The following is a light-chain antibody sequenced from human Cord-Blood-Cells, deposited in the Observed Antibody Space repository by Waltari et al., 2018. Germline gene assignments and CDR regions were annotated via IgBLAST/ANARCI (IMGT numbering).Light chain of an antibody. CDR2: DVS. CDR1: SSDVGGYNY. J-gene: IGLJ3*02. Sequence: QSALTQPRSVSGSPGQSVTISCTGTSSDVGGYNYVSWYQQHPGKAHKLMIYDVSKRPSGVPDRFSGSKSGNTASLTISGLQAEDEADYYCCSYAGSSTWVFGGGTKLTVL. CDR3: CSYAGSSTWV. V-gene: IGLV2-11*01.